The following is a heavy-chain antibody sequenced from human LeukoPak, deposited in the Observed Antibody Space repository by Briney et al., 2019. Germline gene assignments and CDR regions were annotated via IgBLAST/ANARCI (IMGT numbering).Heavy chain of an antibody. V-gene: IGHV1-18*01. CDR2: ISAYNGNT. D-gene: IGHD2-8*01. CDR3: AREGWGYCTNGVCPSSLDY. J-gene: IGHJ4*02. CDR1: GYTFTSYG. Sequence: ASVKVSCEASGYTFTSYGISWVRQAPGQGLEWMGWISAYNGNTNYAQKLQGRVTMTTDTSTSTAYMELRSLRSDDTAVYYCAREGWGYCTNGVCPSSLDYWGLGTLVTVSS.